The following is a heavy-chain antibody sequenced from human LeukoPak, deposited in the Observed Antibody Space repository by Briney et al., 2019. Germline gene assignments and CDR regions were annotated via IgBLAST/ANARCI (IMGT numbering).Heavy chain of an antibody. CDR2: IIPIFGTA. Sequence: SVKVSCKTSGYTFTSYGVSWVRQAPGQGLEWMGGIIPIFGTANYAQKFQGRVTITADESTSTAYMELSSLRSEDTAVYYCARDGPGDDSSGYYSFGYWGQGTLVTVSS. J-gene: IGHJ4*02. CDR3: ARDGPGDDSSGYYSFGY. D-gene: IGHD3-22*01. CDR1: GYTFTSYG. V-gene: IGHV1-69*13.